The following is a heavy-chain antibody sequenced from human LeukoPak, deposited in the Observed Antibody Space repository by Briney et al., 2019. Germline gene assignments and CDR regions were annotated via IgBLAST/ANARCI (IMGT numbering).Heavy chain of an antibody. CDR1: GFTFSSYE. J-gene: IGHJ4*02. CDR3: ASGAAAGRLDY. Sequence: GSLRLSCAASGFTFSSYEMNWVRQAPGKGLEWVSYISSSGSTIHYADSVKGRFTISRDNAKNSLYLQMNSLRAEDTAVYYCASGAAAGRLDYWGQGTLVTVSS. D-gene: IGHD6-13*01. V-gene: IGHV3-48*03. CDR2: ISSSGSTI.